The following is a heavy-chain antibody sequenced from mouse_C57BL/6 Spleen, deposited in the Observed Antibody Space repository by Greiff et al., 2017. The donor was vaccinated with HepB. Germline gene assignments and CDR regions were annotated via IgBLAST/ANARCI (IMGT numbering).Heavy chain of an antibody. V-gene: IGHV5-4*03. Sequence: DVKLVESGGGLVKPGGSLKLSCAASGFTFSSYAMSWVRQTPEKRLEWVATISDGGSYTYYPDNVKGRFTISRDNAKNNLYLQMSHLKSEDTAMYYCARGVYYFDYWGQGTTLTVSS. CDR1: GFTFSSYA. J-gene: IGHJ2*01. D-gene: IGHD2-3*01. CDR2: ISDGGSYT. CDR3: ARGVYYFDY.